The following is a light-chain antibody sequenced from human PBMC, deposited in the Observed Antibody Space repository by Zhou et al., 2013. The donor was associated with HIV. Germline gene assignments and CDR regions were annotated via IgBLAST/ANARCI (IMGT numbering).Light chain of an antibody. J-gene: IGKJ2*01. V-gene: IGKV3-20*01. Sequence: EIVLTQSPGTLSLSPGERATLSCRASQSVSRASQSVSSDLAWYQQKPGQSPRLLIYDASTRATGIPARFSGSGSGTEFTLTISRLEPEDFAVYYCQHYGVSPYTFGPGTKLEI. CDR3: QHYGVSPYT. CDR2: DAS. CDR1: QSVSRASQSVSSD.